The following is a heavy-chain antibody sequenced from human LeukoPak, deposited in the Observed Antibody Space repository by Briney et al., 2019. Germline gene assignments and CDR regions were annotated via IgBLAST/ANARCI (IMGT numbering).Heavy chain of an antibody. CDR1: GFTFSSYA. CDR3: AKDRGFKTNWFDP. D-gene: IGHD3-10*01. V-gene: IGHV3-64*01. CDR2: ISSNGGST. J-gene: IGHJ5*02. Sequence: GGSLRLSCAASGFTFSSYAMHWVRQAPGKGLEYVSAISSNGGSTYYANSVKGRFTISRDNSKNTLYLQMNSLRAEDTAVYYCAKDRGFKTNWFDPWGQGTLVTVSS.